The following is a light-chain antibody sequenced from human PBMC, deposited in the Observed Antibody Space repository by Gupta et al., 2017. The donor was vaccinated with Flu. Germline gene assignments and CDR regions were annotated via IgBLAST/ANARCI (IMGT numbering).Light chain of an antibody. CDR1: QSVSNN. Sequence: EIVMTQSPATLSVSPGERATLPCRASQSVSNNLAWYQQKFGQAPRLLIYGASTRATGTPARFSGSGSGTEFTLTISSLQSEDFAVYFCHQYNNWPPYSFGQGTKLEIK. CDR2: GAS. V-gene: IGKV3-15*01. CDR3: HQYNNWPPYS. J-gene: IGKJ2*03.